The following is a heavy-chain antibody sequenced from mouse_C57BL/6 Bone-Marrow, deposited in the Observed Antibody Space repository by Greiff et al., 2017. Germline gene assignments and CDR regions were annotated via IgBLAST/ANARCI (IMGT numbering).Heavy chain of an antibody. Sequence: QVQLQQPGAELVKPGASVKMSCKASGYTFTSYWITWVKQRPGQGLEWIGDIYPGSGSTNYNAKFKSKATMTVDTSSSTAYMQLSSLTSADSAVYYCARCPYVYRWFAYWGQGTLVTVSA. D-gene: IGHD1-1*01. V-gene: IGHV1-55*01. CDR1: GYTFTSYW. CDR3: ARCPYVYRWFAY. CDR2: IYPGSGST. J-gene: IGHJ3*01.